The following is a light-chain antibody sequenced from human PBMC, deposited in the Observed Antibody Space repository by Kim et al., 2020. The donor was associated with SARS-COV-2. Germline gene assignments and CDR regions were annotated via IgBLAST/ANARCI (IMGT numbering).Light chain of an antibody. V-gene: IGKV3-20*01. J-gene: IGKJ2*01. CDR3: QQYTTSPPAYT. Sequence: PGERATLSCRASQSISSEFLAWYQRISGQPPRLLIFGASNRAAGIPDRFSGGGSGTDFTLTITGLEPADSAVYYCQQYTTSPPAYTFGQGTKLEI. CDR1: QSISSEF. CDR2: GAS.